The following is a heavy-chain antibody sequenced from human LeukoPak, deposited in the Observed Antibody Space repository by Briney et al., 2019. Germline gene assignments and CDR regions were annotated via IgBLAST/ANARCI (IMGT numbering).Heavy chain of an antibody. CDR3: ARDFRITGTKPFDY. J-gene: IGHJ4*02. Sequence: ASVKVSCKASGYTFTGYYMHWVRQAPGQGLEWMGWINPNSGGTNYAQKFQGRVTMTRDTSISTAYMELSRLRSDDAAVYYCARDFRITGTKPFDYWGQGTLVTVSS. CDR1: GYTFTGYY. CDR2: INPNSGGT. V-gene: IGHV1-2*02. D-gene: IGHD1-7*01.